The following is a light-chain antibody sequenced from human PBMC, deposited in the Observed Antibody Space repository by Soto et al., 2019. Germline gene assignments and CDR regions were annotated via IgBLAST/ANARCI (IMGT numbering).Light chain of an antibody. CDR1: QSITTW. Sequence: DIQMTQSPSTVSAYVGDSVTITCRASQSITTWLAGCQQRPGKAPKLLIYDVSSLQSRVPSRFSGSGSGTEFTLTISSLQDDACAADSCQYYKMYSPWTFGQGIKVEI. V-gene: IGKV1-5*01. CDR2: DVS. J-gene: IGKJ1*01. CDR3: QYYKMYSPWT.